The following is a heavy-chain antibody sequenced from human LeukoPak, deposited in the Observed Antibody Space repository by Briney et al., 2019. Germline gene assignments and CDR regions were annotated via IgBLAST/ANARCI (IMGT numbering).Heavy chain of an antibody. Sequence: ASVKVSCKASGYTFTSYDINWVRQATGQGLEWMGWMNPNSGNTGYAQKFQGRVTITADESTSTAYMELSSLRSEDTAVYYCAREYDVDYMDVWGKGTTVTVSS. D-gene: IGHD1-1*01. J-gene: IGHJ6*03. CDR2: MNPNSGNT. V-gene: IGHV1-8*03. CDR1: GYTFTSYD. CDR3: AREYDVDYMDV.